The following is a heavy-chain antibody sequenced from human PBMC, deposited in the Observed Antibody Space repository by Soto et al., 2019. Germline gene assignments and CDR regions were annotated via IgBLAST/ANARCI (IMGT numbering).Heavy chain of an antibody. CDR3: TLGSWSAETFDI. J-gene: IGHJ3*02. V-gene: IGHV1-69*02. D-gene: IGHD2-2*01. Sequence: VQLVQSGAEVKKPGSSVKVSCKASGGTFRTYTVIWVRQAPGQGLEWMGRILPMVDITNSAQSFQGRLTMTADKSTSTVYLELSSLRFEDTALYYCTLGSWSAETFDIWGRGTMVTVSS. CDR1: GGTFRTYT. CDR2: ILPMVDIT.